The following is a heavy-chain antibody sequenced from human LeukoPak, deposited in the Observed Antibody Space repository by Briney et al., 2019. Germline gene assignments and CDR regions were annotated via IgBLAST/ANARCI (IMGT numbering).Heavy chain of an antibody. V-gene: IGHV1-24*01. Sequence: GSVKVSCKVSGHTLSELSMHWVRQGPGKGLEWIGGFNPEDVETIYAQKFQGRVTMTEDTSIETTYMELTSLTSEDTAVYYCATGHYYGSGRLPQAMDVWGKGTTVTISS. CDR1: GHTLSELS. D-gene: IGHD3-10*01. J-gene: IGHJ6*04. CDR2: FNPEDVET. CDR3: ATGHYYGSGRLPQAMDV.